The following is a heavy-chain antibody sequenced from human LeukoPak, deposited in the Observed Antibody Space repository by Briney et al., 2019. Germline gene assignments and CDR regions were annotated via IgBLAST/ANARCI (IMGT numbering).Heavy chain of an antibody. CDR2: ISAYNGNT. CDR3: ARSPGYSSSWAWFDP. Sequence: ASVKVSCKASGYTFTSYGVSWVRQAPGQGLEWMGWISAYNGNTNYAQKLQGRVTMTTDTSTSTAYMELSSLRSEDTAVYYCARSPGYSSSWAWFDPWGQGTLVTVSS. J-gene: IGHJ5*02. V-gene: IGHV1-18*01. D-gene: IGHD6-13*01. CDR1: GYTFTSYG.